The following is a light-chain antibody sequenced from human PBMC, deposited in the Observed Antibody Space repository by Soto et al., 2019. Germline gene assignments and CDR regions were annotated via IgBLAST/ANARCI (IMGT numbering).Light chain of an antibody. CDR2: AAS. V-gene: IGKV1-27*01. Sequence: DIQMTQSPSSLSASVGDRVTITCRASQGISKYLAWYQQKPGKVPKLLIYAASTLQSGVPSRFSGSGSGTDFTPTISSLQPEDLATYYCQKYDSAPLTSGPGTKVDIK. J-gene: IGKJ3*01. CDR3: QKYDSAPLT. CDR1: QGISKY.